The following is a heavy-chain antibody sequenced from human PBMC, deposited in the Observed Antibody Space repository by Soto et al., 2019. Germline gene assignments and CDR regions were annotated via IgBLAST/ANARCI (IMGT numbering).Heavy chain of an antibody. CDR1: GFSFSNYG. Sequence: QVHLVESGGGVVQPGRSLRLSCEGSGFSFSNYGIHWFRQAPGKGLERVAVISHDGNSHHLADSVRGRFTISRYNSKNTVFLHMTSLRREDSAVYHCVKAQERSAQYFAVVITAFDCCGQGTMVTVSS. CDR3: VKAQERSAQYFAVVITAFDC. V-gene: IGHV3-30*18. CDR2: ISHDGNSH. J-gene: IGHJ3*01. D-gene: IGHD3-22*01.